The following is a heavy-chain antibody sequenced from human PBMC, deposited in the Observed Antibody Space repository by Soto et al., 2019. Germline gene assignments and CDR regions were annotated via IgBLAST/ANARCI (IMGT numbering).Heavy chain of an antibody. V-gene: IGHV1-2*02. CDR2: INPNSGDT. CDR1: GYIFTAYS. D-gene: IGHD2-15*01. CDR3: AREASAVVSLDY. Sequence: RASVKVSCKASGYIFTAYSMHWVRQAPGQGLEWLGWINPNSGDTIYAQKFQDRVTMTCDTSVSTAYLELSSLSPDDTALYYCAREASAVVSLDYWGPVTLVTVSS. J-gene: IGHJ4*02.